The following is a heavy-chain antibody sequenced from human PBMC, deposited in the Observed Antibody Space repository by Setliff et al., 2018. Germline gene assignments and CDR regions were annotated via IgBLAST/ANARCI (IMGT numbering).Heavy chain of an antibody. D-gene: IGHD2-8*02. CDR3: VRALLWSGEGRFDP. CDR1: GGSFSDYN. J-gene: IGHJ5*02. Sequence: SETLSLTCAVYGGSFSDYNWSWIRQPPGKGLEWIGEINHSGSTNYNPSLKSRVTMSVDTSKNQFSLKLTSVTAADTAVYYCVRALLWSGEGRFDPWGQGTLVTVSS. CDR2: INHSGST. V-gene: IGHV4-34*01.